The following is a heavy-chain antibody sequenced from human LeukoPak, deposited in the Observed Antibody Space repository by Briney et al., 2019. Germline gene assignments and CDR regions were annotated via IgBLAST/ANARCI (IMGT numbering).Heavy chain of an antibody. CDR3: ARGVVGGTTVGP. V-gene: IGHV1-8*01. Sequence: GASVKVSRKASGDTFSTYDVNWVRQATGQGLEWMGWVNPKSGHTAYAQKFQGRVTMTSDTSTAFLELSSLRLEDTAVYFCARGVVGGTTVGPWGQGTLVTVSS. CDR1: GDTFSTYD. D-gene: IGHD1-7*01. J-gene: IGHJ5*02. CDR2: VNPKSGHT.